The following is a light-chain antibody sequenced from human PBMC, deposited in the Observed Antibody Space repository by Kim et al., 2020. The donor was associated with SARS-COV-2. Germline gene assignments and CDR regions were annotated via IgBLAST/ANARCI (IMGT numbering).Light chain of an antibody. CDR3: QQYDNLLIT. CDR2: DAS. J-gene: IGKJ5*01. Sequence: ASVGDRVTITCQASQDISNYLNWYQQKPGKVPKLLIYDASNLETGVPSRFSGSGSGTDFTFTISSLQPEDIATYYCQQYDNLLITFGQGTRLEIK. V-gene: IGKV1-33*01. CDR1: QDISNY.